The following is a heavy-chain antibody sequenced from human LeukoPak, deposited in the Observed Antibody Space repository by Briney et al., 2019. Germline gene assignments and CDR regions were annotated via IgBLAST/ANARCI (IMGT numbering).Heavy chain of an antibody. Sequence: SETLSLTCTVSGGSISSAYSYWSWIRQPPGKGLEWIGYLYHSGSTYYNPSLKSRLTMSLDTSKNQFSLRLNSVIATDTAVYYCARDEARSTRWQIDCWGQGTLVTVS. J-gene: IGHJ4*02. V-gene: IGHV4-30-4*01. CDR1: GGSISSAYSY. D-gene: IGHD2-15*01. CDR3: ARDEARSTRWQIDC. CDR2: LYHSGST.